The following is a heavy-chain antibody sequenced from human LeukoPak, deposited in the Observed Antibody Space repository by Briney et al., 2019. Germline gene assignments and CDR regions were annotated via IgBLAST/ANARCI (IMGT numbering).Heavy chain of an antibody. V-gene: IGHV4-38-2*02. CDR3: ARDLYGNLGNWFDP. D-gene: IGHD4-11*01. CDR1: GYSISSGYY. CDR2: IYHSGSA. Sequence: SETLSLTCTVSGYSISSGYYWGWIRQPPGKGLEWIGSIYHSGSAYYNPSLKSRVTISVDTSKNQFSLKLSSVTAADTAVYYCARDLYGNLGNWFDPWGQGTLVTVSS. J-gene: IGHJ5*02.